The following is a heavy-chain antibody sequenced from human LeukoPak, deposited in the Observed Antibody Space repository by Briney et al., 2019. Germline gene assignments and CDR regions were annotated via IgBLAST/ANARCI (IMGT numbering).Heavy chain of an antibody. CDR1: GFTSSSYD. Sequence: GGSLRLSCAASGFTSSSYDMHWVRQATGRGLEWVSAIGTAGDTYYPGSVKGRFTISRENAKNSLYLQMNSLRAGDTAVYYCARASPSGAAFDIWGQGTMVTVSS. V-gene: IGHV3-13*01. D-gene: IGHD6-19*01. CDR2: IGTAGDT. CDR3: ARASPSGAAFDI. J-gene: IGHJ3*02.